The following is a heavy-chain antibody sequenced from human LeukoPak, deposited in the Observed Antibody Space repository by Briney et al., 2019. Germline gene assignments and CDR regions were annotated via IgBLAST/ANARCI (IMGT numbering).Heavy chain of an antibody. J-gene: IGHJ4*02. CDR3: ARVGYSSSWYQGFDY. Sequence: PSQTLSLTCTVSGGSISSGYYYWSWIRQPPGKGLEWIGYIYYSGSTYYNPSLKSRITISVDTSKNQFSLKLSSVTAADTAVYYCARVGYSSSWYQGFDYWGQGTLVTVSS. CDR1: GGSISSGYYY. V-gene: IGHV4-30-4*08. D-gene: IGHD6-13*01. CDR2: IYYSGST.